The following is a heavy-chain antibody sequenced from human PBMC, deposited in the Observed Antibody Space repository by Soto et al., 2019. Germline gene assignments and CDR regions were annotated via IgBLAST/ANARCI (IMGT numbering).Heavy chain of an antibody. CDR2: IYWDDDK. J-gene: IGHJ4*02. D-gene: IGHD3-3*01. CDR3: AHRVLRTVFGLVTTTAIYFDF. Sequence: QITLNESGPTVVRPTETLTLTCRFSGFSLTTSGVGVGWIRQSPGKAPEWLGLIYWDDDKGYSASLKSRLTITKDTFKNQVVLTVSDLDPTDRATYYCAHRVLRTVFGLVTTTAIYFDFWGQGTPVAVSS. CDR1: GFSLTTSGVG. V-gene: IGHV2-5*02.